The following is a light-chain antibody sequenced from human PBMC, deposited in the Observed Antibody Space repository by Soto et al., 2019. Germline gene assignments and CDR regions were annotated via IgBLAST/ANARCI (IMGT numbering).Light chain of an antibody. CDR2: DVT. CDR1: GEDIGGYNF. Sequence: QSVLTQPASVSGSPGQSITISCGGTGEDIGGYNFVSWYQHHPGKAPKLIIYDVTHRPSGVSERFSGSKSGFTASLTISGLQPEDESHYYCASFTSISTYVFGNGTKVTVL. V-gene: IGLV2-14*01. J-gene: IGLJ1*01. CDR3: ASFTSISTYV.